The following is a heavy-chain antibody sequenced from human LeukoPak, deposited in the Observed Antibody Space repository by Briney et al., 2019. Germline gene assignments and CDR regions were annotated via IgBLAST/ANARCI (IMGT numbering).Heavy chain of an antibody. J-gene: IGHJ4*02. CDR1: GGTFSSYA. Sequence: ASVKVSCKASGGTFSSYAISWVRQAPGQGLEWMGGFIPIFGTANYAQKFQGRVTITADESTSTAYMELSSLRSEDTAVYYCARDVGGGVFDYWGQGTLVTVSS. V-gene: IGHV1-69*13. D-gene: IGHD4-23*01. CDR2: FIPIFGTA. CDR3: ARDVGGGVFDY.